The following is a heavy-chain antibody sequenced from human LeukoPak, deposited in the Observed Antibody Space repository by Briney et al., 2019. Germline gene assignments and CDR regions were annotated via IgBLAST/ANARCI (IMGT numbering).Heavy chain of an antibody. V-gene: IGHV3-7*04. CDR1: GFTFSSYW. J-gene: IGHJ4*02. CDR2: IKQDGSEK. CDR3: ARDISCGGDTIEGFDY. D-gene: IGHD2-21*02. Sequence: GGSLRLSCAASGFTFSSYWMSWVRQAPGKGLEWVANIKQDGSEKYYVDSVKGRFTISRDNAKNSLYLQMNSLRAEDTAVYYCARDISCGGDTIEGFDYWGQGTLVTVSS.